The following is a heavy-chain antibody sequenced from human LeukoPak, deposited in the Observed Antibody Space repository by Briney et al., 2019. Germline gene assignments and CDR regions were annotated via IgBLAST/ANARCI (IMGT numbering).Heavy chain of an antibody. J-gene: IGHJ5*02. CDR3: ARGVRPTHCSSTSCYAPNWFDP. D-gene: IGHD2-2*01. CDR1: GGTFSSYA. V-gene: IGHV1-69*04. CDR2: IIPIFGIA. Sequence: ASVKVPCKASGGTFSSYAISWVRQAPGQGLEWMGRIIPIFGIANYAQKFQGRVTITADKSTSTAYMELSSLRSEDTAVYYCARGVRPTHCSSTSCYAPNWFDPWGQGTLVTVSS.